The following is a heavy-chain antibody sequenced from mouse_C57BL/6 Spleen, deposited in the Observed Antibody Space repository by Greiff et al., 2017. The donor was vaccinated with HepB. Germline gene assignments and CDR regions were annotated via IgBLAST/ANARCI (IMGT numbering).Heavy chain of an antibody. V-gene: IGHV5-16*01. D-gene: IGHD1-2*01. CDR1: GFTFSDYY. CDR3: ARGDGLVAY. CDR2: INYDGSST. J-gene: IGHJ3*01. Sequence: EVKLVESEGGLVQPGSSIKLSCTASGFTFSDYYMAWVRQVPEKGLEWVANINYDGSSTYYLDSLKSRFIISRDNAKNILYLQMSSLKSEDTATYYWARGDGLVAYRGQGTLVTVSA.